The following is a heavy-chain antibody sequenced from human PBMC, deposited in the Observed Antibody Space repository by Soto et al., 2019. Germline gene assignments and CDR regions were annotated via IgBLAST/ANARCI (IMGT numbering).Heavy chain of an antibody. V-gene: IGHV1-69*12. CDR2: IIPVFGTP. CDR3: ARGDATKIVVTTYYAMDV. Sequence: QVQLVQSGAEVKKPGSSVKVSCKASGGSLSNYGISWVRQAPGQGLEWMGAIIPVFGTPNYAQKFQDRVTXXAXXSTTTVYMEGRSLTSEDTAVYYCARGDATKIVVTTYYAMDVRGQGPTVTVSS. J-gene: IGHJ6*01. D-gene: IGHD3-22*01. CDR1: GGSLSNYG.